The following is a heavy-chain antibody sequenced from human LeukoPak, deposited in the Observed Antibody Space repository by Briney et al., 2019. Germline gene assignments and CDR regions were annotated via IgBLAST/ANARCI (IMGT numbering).Heavy chain of an antibody. CDR1: GFTFSTYA. D-gene: IGHD2-2*01. Sequence: PGGSLRLSCAASGFTFSTYAMSWVRQAPGKGLEWVSTIGSSGGSTYYADSVQGRFTVSRANSKNKLYLQMNTLRAEDTAVYYCAKGFCTSTSCPLGYWGQGTLVTVSS. V-gene: IGHV3-23*01. J-gene: IGHJ4*02. CDR3: AKGFCTSTSCPLGY. CDR2: IGSSGGST.